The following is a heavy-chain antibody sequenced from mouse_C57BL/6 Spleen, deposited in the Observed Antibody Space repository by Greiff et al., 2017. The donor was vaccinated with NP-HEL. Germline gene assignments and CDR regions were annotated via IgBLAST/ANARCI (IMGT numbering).Heavy chain of an antibody. CDR1: GYTFTSYW. D-gene: IGHD2-1*01. CDR3: ARRRPYGNTWYFDV. Sequence: QVQLQQPGAELVRPGSSVKLSCKASGYTFTSYWMHWVKQRPIQGLEWIGNIDPSDSETHYNQKFKDKATLTVDKSSSTAYMQLSSLTSEDSAVYYCARRRPYGNTWYFDVWGTGTTVTVSS. V-gene: IGHV1-52*01. CDR2: IDPSDSET. J-gene: IGHJ1*03.